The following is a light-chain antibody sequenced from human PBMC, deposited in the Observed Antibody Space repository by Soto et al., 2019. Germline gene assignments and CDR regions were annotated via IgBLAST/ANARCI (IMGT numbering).Light chain of an antibody. CDR2: EVS. V-gene: IGKV2-29*03. CDR3: QHYNSYSEA. J-gene: IGKJ1*01. CDR1: QSLLHSDGKTY. Sequence: DIVMTQTPLSLSVTPGQPASISCKSSQSLLHSDGKTYLYWYLQKPGQSPQLLIYEVSSRFSGVPDRFSGSGSGTDFTLTISSLQPDDFATYYCQHYNSYSEAFGQGTKVELK.